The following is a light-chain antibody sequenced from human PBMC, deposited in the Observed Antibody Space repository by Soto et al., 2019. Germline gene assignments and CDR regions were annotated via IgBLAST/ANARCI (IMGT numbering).Light chain of an antibody. CDR1: QSVSRY. Sequence: EIVLTQSPATLSLSPGDRATLSCRASQSVSRYLAWYQQKPGQAPRLLIHDTSTRATGVPDTFSGSGSGTDFTLTISSLEPEDSAMYYCQQRFSWPPTFGGGTQVEIK. J-gene: IGKJ4*01. CDR3: QQRFSWPPT. V-gene: IGKV3-11*01. CDR2: DTS.